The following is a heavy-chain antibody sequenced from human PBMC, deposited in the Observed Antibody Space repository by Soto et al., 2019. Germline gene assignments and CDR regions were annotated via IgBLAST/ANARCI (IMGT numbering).Heavy chain of an antibody. J-gene: IGHJ4*02. CDR1: GGSISSSSYY. CDR2: IYHSGST. CDR3: AREMGGSIDY. D-gene: IGHD1-26*01. V-gene: IGHV4-39*01. Sequence: QLQLHESGPGLVKPSETLSLTCTVSGGSISSSSYYWGWIRQPPGKGLEWIGTIYHSGSTYYKPSLKSRVTISVDTSKNQFSLKLNSVTAADTAIYYCAREMGGSIDYWGQGTLVTVSS.